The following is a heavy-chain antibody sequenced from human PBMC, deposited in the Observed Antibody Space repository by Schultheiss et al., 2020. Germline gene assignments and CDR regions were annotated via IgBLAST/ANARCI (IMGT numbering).Heavy chain of an antibody. V-gene: IGHV4-39*07. Sequence: SETLSLTCTVSGGSISSSRYYWGWIRQPPGKGLEWIGSIYYSGSTYYNPSLKSRVTISVDTSKNQFSLKLSSVTAADTAVYYCAVSYPRDTYYYYGMDVWGQGTTVTVSS. CDR1: GGSISSSRYY. CDR3: AVSYPRDTYYYYGMDV. D-gene: IGHD1-26*01. CDR2: IYYSGST. J-gene: IGHJ6*02.